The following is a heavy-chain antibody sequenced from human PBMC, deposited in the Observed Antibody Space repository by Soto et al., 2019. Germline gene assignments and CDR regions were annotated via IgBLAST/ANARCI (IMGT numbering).Heavy chain of an antibody. CDR1: GDSISTSTYF. J-gene: IGHJ4*02. V-gene: IGHV4-39*02. Sequence: TSESLSLTCTVSGDSISTSTYFWGWVRQPPGKGLEWIGSIYYSGSTYYNPSLKSRVTISVDTSKNHFSLKLSSVTATDTAVYYCAGYLGEAYFDYWGQGTLVTVSS. CDR2: IYYSGST. CDR3: AGYLGEAYFDY.